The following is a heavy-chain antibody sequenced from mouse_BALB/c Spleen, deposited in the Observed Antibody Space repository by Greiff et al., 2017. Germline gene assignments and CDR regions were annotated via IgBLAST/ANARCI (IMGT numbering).Heavy chain of an antibody. CDR3: ARGRYGNYVPFAY. Sequence: DVMLVESGGGLVQPGGSLKLSCAASGFTFSSYGMSWVRQTPDKRLELVATINSNGGSTYYPDSVKGRFTISRDNAKNTLYLQMSSLKSEDTAMYYCARGRYGNYVPFAYWGQGTLVTVSA. V-gene: IGHV5-6-3*01. CDR1: GFTFSSYG. CDR2: INSNGGST. D-gene: IGHD2-10*02. J-gene: IGHJ3*01.